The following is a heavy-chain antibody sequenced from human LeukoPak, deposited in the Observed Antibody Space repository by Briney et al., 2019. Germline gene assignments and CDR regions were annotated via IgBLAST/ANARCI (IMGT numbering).Heavy chain of an antibody. V-gene: IGHV1-18*01. J-gene: IGHJ5*02. CDR2: ISAYNGNT. CDR1: GYTFTSYG. D-gene: IGHD3-22*01. Sequence: ASVKVSCTASGYTFTSYGISWVRQAPGQGLEWMGWISAYNGNTNYAQKLQGRVTMTTDTSTSTAYMELRSLRSDDTAVYYCAREVVRDSSGCSGWFDPWGQGTLVTVSS. CDR3: AREVVRDSSGCSGWFDP.